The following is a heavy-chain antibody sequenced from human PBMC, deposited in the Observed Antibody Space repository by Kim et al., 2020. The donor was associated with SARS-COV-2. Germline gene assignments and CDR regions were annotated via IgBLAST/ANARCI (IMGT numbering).Heavy chain of an antibody. V-gene: IGHV4-59*08. CDR2: IYYSGST. J-gene: IGHJ6*02. D-gene: IGHD3-3*01. CDR1: GGSISSYY. CDR3: ARTFSYYDFWSGYSRGFRDGMDV. Sequence: SETLSLTCTVSGGSISSYYWSWIRQPPGKGLEWIGYIYYSGSTNYNPSLKSRVTISVDTSKNQFSLKLSSVTAADTAVYYCARTFSYYDFWSGYSRGFRDGMDVWGQGTTVTVSS.